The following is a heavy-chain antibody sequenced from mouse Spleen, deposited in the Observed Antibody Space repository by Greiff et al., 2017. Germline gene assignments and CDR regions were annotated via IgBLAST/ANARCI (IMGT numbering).Heavy chain of an antibody. D-gene: IGHD1-1*01. CDR3: ARHVDYYGRGGGYFDY. J-gene: IGHJ2*01. V-gene: IGHV5-6*01. CDR2: ISSGGSYT. Sequence: EVQRVESGGDLVKPGGSLKLSCAASGFTFSSYGMSWVRQTPDKRLEWVATISSGGSYTYYPDSVKGRFTISRDNAKNTLYLQMSSLKSEDTAMYYCARHVDYYGRGGGYFDYWGQGTTLTVSS. CDR1: GFTFSSYG.